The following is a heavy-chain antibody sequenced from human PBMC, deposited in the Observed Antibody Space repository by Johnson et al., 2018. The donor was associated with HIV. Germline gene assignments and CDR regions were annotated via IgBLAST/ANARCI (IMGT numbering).Heavy chain of an antibody. D-gene: IGHD1-26*01. V-gene: IGHV3-66*02. CDR3: ARLTWDQKRGWDAFDI. CDR1: GFTVSRNY. J-gene: IGHJ3*02. CDR2: IYSGGST. Sequence: VQLVESGGGLVQPGGSLRLSCAASGFTVSRNYMSWVRQAPGKGLEWVSVIYSGGSTYYADSMKGRLTISRDNSKNTLYLQMNSLRPEDTAVYYCARLTWDQKRGWDAFDIWGQGTMVTVSS.